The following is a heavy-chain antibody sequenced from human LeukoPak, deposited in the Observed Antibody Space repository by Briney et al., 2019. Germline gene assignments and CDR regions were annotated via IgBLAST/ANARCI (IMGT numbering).Heavy chain of an antibody. J-gene: IGHJ4*02. V-gene: IGHV4-59*08. D-gene: IGHD5-12*01. CDR1: GGSISSYY. CDR3: ARHAESGYDRFDH. Sequence: SETLSLTCSVSGGSISSYYWSWIRQPPGKGLEWIGYIYDSGSTNYKSPLKSRVTMSGDTSKNQFSLKLSSVTAADTAVYYCARHAESGYDRFDHWGQGTLVTASS. CDR2: IYDSGST.